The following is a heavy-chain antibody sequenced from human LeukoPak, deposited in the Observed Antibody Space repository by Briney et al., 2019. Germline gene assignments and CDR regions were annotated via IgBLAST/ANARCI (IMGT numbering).Heavy chain of an antibody. Sequence: GGSLRLSCAASGFTVSSNYMSWVRQAPGKGLEWVSVIYSGGSTYYADSVKGRFTISRDNSKNTLYLQMNSLRAEDTAVYYCARMIQLSFFDYWDQGTLVTVSS. CDR1: GFTVSSNY. D-gene: IGHD5-18*01. V-gene: IGHV3-66*01. CDR3: ARMIQLSFFDY. J-gene: IGHJ4*02. CDR2: IYSGGST.